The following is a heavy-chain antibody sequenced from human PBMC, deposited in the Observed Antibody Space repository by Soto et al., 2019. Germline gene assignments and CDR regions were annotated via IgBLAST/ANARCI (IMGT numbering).Heavy chain of an antibody. D-gene: IGHD2-2*02. CDR1: GASITSDTDY. Sequence: QVQLQESGPGLVQSSQTLSLTCTVSGASITSDTDYWGWVRKSPGKGLEWIGYIYYSGSSYFNPSLKNPGVMSIDTPQSQSSLRLNSVTGAATAVYYCVRGSDCLATTACYRYFDSWGPETLVTVSS. J-gene: IGHJ4*01. V-gene: IGHV4-30-4*08. CDR2: IYYSGSS. CDR3: VRGSDCLATTACYRYFDS.